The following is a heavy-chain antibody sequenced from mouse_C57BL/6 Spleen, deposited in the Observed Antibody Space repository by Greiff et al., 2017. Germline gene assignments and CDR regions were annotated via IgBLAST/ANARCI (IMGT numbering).Heavy chain of an antibody. V-gene: IGHV5-16*01. J-gene: IGHJ4*01. CDR3: AREDYYGSSLAMDY. CDR2: INYDGSST. D-gene: IGHD1-1*01. Sequence: EVMLVESEGGLVQPGSSMKLSCTASGFTFSDYYMAWVRQVPEKGLEWVANINYDGSSTYYLDSLKSRFIISRDNAKNILYLQMSSLKSEDTATYYCAREDYYGSSLAMDYWGQGTSVTVSS. CDR1: GFTFSDYY.